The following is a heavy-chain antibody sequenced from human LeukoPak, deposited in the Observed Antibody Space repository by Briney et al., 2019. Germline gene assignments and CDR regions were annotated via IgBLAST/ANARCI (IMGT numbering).Heavy chain of an antibody. J-gene: IGHJ4*02. CDR1: GYTFTSYG. D-gene: IGHD3-22*01. Sequence: ASVKVSCKASGYTFTSYGISWVRQAPGQGLEWMGWISAYNGNTDYAQKLQGRVTMTTDTSTSTAYMELRSLRSDDTAVYYCARGSASGRDSSGYDYWGQGTLVTVSS. CDR3: ARGSASGRDSSGYDY. CDR2: ISAYNGNT. V-gene: IGHV1-18*01.